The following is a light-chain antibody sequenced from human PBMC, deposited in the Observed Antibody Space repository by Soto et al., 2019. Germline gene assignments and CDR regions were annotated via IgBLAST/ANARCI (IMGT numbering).Light chain of an antibody. CDR3: LHHGSSLWT. V-gene: IGKV3-15*01. Sequence: EIVMTQSPATLSVSPGERATLSFRASQSVYNNLAWYQQKPGQAPRLLIYGASTRATGIPARFSGSGSGTDFSLTISRLEPEDFAMYYCLHHGSSLWTFGQGTKVDIK. J-gene: IGKJ1*01. CDR2: GAS. CDR1: QSVYNN.